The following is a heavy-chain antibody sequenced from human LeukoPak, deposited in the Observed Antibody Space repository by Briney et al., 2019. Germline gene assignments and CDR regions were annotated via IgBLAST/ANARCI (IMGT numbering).Heavy chain of an antibody. Sequence: GESLKISCRASGYNFITYWIGWVRQMPGKGLEWTGIIYPGDFDTRYSPSFQGQVTISADKSISTAYLQWSSLKASDTAIYYCARASGDGRFDYWGQGTLVTVSS. D-gene: IGHD4-17*01. CDR3: ARASGDGRFDY. CDR2: IYPGDFDT. J-gene: IGHJ4*02. V-gene: IGHV5-51*01. CDR1: GYNFITYW.